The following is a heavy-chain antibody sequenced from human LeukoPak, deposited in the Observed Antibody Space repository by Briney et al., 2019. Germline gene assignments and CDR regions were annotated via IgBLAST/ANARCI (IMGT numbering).Heavy chain of an antibody. D-gene: IGHD3-3*01. CDR2: IYSGGST. CDR3: ARDRGESAYDFWSGYTTDVGIDY. CDR1: EFSVGSNY. Sequence: GGSLRLSCAASEFSVGSNYMTWVRQAPGKGLEWVSLIYSGGSTYYADSVKGRFTISRDNSKNTLYLQMNSLRAEDTAVYYCARDRGESAYDFWSGYTTDVGIDYWGQGTLVTVSS. V-gene: IGHV3-66*01. J-gene: IGHJ4*02.